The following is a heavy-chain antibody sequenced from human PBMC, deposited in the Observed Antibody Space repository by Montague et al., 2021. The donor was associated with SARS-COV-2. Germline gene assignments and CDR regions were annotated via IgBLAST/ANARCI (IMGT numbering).Heavy chain of an antibody. V-gene: IGHV4-59*01. CDR2: IYYSGGT. D-gene: IGHD6-19*01. CDR3: ARGSGWMGNAFDI. J-gene: IGHJ3*02. Sequence: SETLSLTCTVSGGSISSYYWSWIRQPPGKGLEWIGYIYYSGGTNYNPSLKSRVTISVDTSKNRFSLKLSSVTAADTAVYYCARGSGWMGNAFDIWGQGTMVTVSS. CDR1: GGSISSYY.